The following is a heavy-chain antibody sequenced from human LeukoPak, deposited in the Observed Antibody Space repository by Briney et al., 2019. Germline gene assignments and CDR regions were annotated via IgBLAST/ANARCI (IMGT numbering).Heavy chain of an antibody. CDR1: GFSLSSSGVA. CDR2: NFWNDDK. D-gene: IGHD3-22*01. Sequence: SGPTLVKPTQTLTLTCTSSGFSLSSSGVAVGWIRQPPGKALEWLALNFWNDDKRYSPSLKSRLTITKDTSKNHVVLTMTNVDPVDTATYYCAHSLYDSSGYYYFDYWGQGTLVTVSP. V-gene: IGHV2-5*01. CDR3: AHSLYDSSGYYYFDY. J-gene: IGHJ4*02.